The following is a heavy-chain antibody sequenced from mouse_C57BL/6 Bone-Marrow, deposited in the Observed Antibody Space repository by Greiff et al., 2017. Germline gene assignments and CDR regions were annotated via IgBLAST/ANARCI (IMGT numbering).Heavy chain of an antibody. CDR1: GYTFTDYY. CDR3: ARAGLRFDY. J-gene: IGHJ2*01. CDR2: INPYNGGT. Sequence: VQLKQSGPVLVKPGASVKMSCKASGYTFTDYYMNWVKQSHGKSLECIGVINPYNGGTSYNQKFKGKATLTVDKSSSTAYMELNSLTSEDSAVYYCARAGLRFDYWGQGTTLTVSS. D-gene: IGHD2-4*01. V-gene: IGHV1-19*01.